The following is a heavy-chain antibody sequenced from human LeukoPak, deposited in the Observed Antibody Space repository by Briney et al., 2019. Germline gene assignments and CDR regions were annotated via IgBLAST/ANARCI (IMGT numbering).Heavy chain of an antibody. CDR1: GGSISSYY. CDR3: ARRGGSAWYPLDY. D-gene: IGHD6-19*01. Sequence: SEALSLTCTVSGGSISSYYWSWIRQPPGKGLEWIGYSSNSGSTSYTPSLTSRVTISVDRSRNQFSLNLSSVSATDTAVYYCARRGGSAWYPLDYWGQGTLVTVSS. CDR2: SSNSGST. J-gene: IGHJ4*02. V-gene: IGHV4-59*08.